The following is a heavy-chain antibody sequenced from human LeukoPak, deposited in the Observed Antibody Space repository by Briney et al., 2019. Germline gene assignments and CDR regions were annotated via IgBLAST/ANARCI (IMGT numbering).Heavy chain of an antibody. CDR3: ATDISVVVVAAGKFDP. CDR1: GYTFTDYY. Sequence: ASVKVSCKVSGYTFTDYYMHWVQQAPGKGLEWMGLVDPEDGETIYAEKFQGRVTITADTSTDTAYMELSSLRPEDTAVYYCATDISVVVVAAGKFDPWGQGTLVTVSS. V-gene: IGHV1-69-2*01. J-gene: IGHJ5*02. D-gene: IGHD2-15*01. CDR2: VDPEDGET.